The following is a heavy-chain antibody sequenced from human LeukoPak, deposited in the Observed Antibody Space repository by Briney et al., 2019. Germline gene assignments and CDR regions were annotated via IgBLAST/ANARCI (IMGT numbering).Heavy chain of an antibody. CDR3: AKDSGSKYYDFWSGYPLDAFDI. J-gene: IGHJ3*02. CDR1: GFTFSSYW. D-gene: IGHD3-3*01. V-gene: IGHV3-74*01. Sequence: GGSLRLSCAASGFTFSSYWMHWVRQAPGKGLVWVSRIKSDGSSTSYAGSVKGRFTISRDNAKNTLYLQMNSLRAEDTAVYYCAKDSGSKYYDFWSGYPLDAFDIWGQGTMVTVSS. CDR2: IKSDGSST.